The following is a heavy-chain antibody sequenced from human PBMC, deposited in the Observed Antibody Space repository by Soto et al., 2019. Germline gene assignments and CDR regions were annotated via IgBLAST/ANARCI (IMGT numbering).Heavy chain of an antibody. CDR3: AKTRLYHNNEYHCNGLDM. D-gene: IGHD2-15*01. J-gene: IGHJ3*02. CDR2: IKEDGAEK. Sequence: PGGSLRLSCAASGFAFSNSWMTWVRQAPGKGLEWVANIKEDGAEKYYVDSVKGRFTISRDNAKNSLYLQMTGLRVDDTAVYFCAKTRLYHNNEYHCNGLDMWGPGTPFTLS. CDR1: GFAFSNSW. V-gene: IGHV3-7*03.